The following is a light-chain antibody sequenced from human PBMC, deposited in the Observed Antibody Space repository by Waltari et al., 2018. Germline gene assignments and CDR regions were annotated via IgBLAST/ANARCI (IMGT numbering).Light chain of an antibody. CDR2: WAS. CDR3: QQYSSTPPT. Sequence: DIVMTQSPDSLAVSLGERATINCKSSPSVLYSPNNKNYLGWYQQKSGQPPKLLIYWASTRESGVPDRFSGSGSGTDFTLTISSLQAEDVAVYYCQQYSSTPPTFGQGTKVEIK. CDR1: PSVLYSPNNKNY. V-gene: IGKV4-1*01. J-gene: IGKJ1*01.